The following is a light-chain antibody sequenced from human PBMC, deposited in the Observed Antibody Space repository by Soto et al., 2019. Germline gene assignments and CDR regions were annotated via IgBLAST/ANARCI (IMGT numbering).Light chain of an antibody. V-gene: IGKV2-28*01. Sequence: DIMLNQSPLSLAVTPGEPASISCRSSQSLLHSNGNNYLDWYLQKPGQSPQLLIYLGSNRASGVPGRFSASGSDTDFTLIITRVEAEDVGVYYCMQSLQTPYTFGQGTKLEIK. J-gene: IGKJ2*01. CDR3: MQSLQTPYT. CDR2: LGS. CDR1: QSLLHSNGNNY.